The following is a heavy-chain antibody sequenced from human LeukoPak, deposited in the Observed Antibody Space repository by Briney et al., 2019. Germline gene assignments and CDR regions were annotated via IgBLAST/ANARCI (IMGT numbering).Heavy chain of an antibody. Sequence: GESLKISCKGSGYSFTSYWIGWVRQVPGKGLEWMGTIYPGDADTGYSPSFQCQVTISADKSISTADLQWSSLKASDTAMYYCARRYSSSSGLDFDYWGQGTLVTVSS. J-gene: IGHJ4*02. CDR2: IYPGDADT. CDR3: ARRYSSSSGLDFDY. D-gene: IGHD6-6*01. V-gene: IGHV5-51*01. CDR1: GYSFTSYW.